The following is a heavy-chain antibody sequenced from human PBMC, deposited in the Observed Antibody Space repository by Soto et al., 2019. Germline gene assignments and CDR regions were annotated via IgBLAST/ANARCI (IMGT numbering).Heavy chain of an antibody. V-gene: IGHV3-64*01. Sequence: EVQLMESGGGLVQPGGSLRLSCAASGLTFSSYAMHWVRQAPGKGLEYVSAISSNGGSTYYANSVKGRFTISRDNSKNTLYLQLGSLRAEDMAVYYCARGPGYYFDYWGQGTLVTVSS. CDR3: ARGPGYYFDY. CDR1: GLTFSSYA. J-gene: IGHJ4*02. CDR2: ISSNGGST.